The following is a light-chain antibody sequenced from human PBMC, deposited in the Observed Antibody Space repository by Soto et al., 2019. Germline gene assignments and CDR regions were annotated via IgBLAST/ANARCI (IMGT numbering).Light chain of an antibody. CDR2: GAS. J-gene: IGKJ1*01. V-gene: IGKV3-20*01. CDR3: QQYGSLPRT. Sequence: EIVLTQSPGTLSLSPGERATLSCRASQSVSSSYLAWYQQKPGQAPRLLIYGASSRATGIPDRFSGSGSGTDFTLTISCLEPEDFAVYYCQQYGSLPRTFGQGTKVVIK. CDR1: QSVSSSY.